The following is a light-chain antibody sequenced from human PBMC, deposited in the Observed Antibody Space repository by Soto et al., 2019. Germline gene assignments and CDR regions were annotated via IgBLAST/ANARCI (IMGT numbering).Light chain of an antibody. V-gene: IGLV2-14*01. J-gene: IGLJ2*01. CDR3: SSYTDSTTLGV. Sequence: QSALTQPASVSGSPGQSITISCTGTSSDVGSYNYVSWYQQHPGKAPKLIIYEVSNRPSGVSSRFSGSKSGNTASLTISGLQAEDEADYFCSSYTDSTTLGVFGGGTKLTVL. CDR2: EVS. CDR1: SSDVGSYNY.